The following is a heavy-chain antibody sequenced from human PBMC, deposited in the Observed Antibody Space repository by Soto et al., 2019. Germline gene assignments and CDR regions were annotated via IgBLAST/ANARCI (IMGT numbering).Heavy chain of an antibody. J-gene: IGHJ5*02. CDR3: ARGLGIAAAGTVGAENWFDP. Sequence: GGSLRLSCAASGFTFDDYGMSWVRQAPGKGLEWVSGINWNGGSTGYADYVKGRFTISRYNAKNSLYLQMHSLRAEDTGLYYCARGLGIAAAGTVGAENWFDPWGQGTLVTVSS. D-gene: IGHD6-13*01. V-gene: IGHV3-20*04. CDR1: GFTFDDYG. CDR2: INWNGGST.